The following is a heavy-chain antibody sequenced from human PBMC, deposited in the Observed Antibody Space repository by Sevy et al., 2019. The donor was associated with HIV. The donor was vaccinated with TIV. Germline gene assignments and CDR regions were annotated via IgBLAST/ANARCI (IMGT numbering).Heavy chain of an antibody. CDR2: INTSGST. D-gene: IGHD7-27*01. CDR1: GDSFSSYF. CDR3: ARSNWVTATNGFSKSYYFDY. V-gene: IGHV4-4*07. J-gene: IGHJ4*02. Sequence: SETLSLTCTVSGDSFSSYFWAWIRQPAGKGLEWIGRINTSGSTNSNPSLKSRVTMSVDTSKSPFSLKLSSLTAADTAIYFCARSNWVTATNGFSKSYYFDYWCQGSLVTVSS.